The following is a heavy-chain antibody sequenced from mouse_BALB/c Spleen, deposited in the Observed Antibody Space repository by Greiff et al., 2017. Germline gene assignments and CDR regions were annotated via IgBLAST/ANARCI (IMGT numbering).Heavy chain of an antibody. Sequence: EVQLVESGGGLVKPGGSLKLSCAASGFTFSSYYMSWVRQTPEKRLELVAAINSNGGSTYYPDTVKGRFTISRDNAKNTLYLQMSSLKSEDTALYYCARHDGNYWYMDVWGAGTSVTVSS. D-gene: IGHD2-1*01. CDR3: ARHDGNYWYMDV. CDR1: GFTFSSYY. CDR2: INSNGGST. J-gene: IGHJ1*01. V-gene: IGHV5-6-2*01.